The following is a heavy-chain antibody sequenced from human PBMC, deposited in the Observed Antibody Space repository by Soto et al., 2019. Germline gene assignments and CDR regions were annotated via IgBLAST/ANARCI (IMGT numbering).Heavy chain of an antibody. CDR3: AKAILPEYYGSGTFDY. D-gene: IGHD3-10*01. V-gene: IGHV3-23*01. CDR1: GFIFDKYA. CDR2: ISASGSKT. Sequence: PGGSLRLSCVASGFIFDKYAMTWVRQAPGKGLEWVSIISASGSKTYYADSVKGRFTISRDNSKNTLYLQMDSVAVEDRAMYYCAKAILPEYYGSGTFDYWGQGILVTVS. J-gene: IGHJ4*02.